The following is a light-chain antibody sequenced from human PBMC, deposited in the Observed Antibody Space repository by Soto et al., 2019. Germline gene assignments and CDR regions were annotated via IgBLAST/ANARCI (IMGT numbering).Light chain of an antibody. CDR3: QQLYSFPLT. CDR1: QDFSNF. Sequence: DIQMTQSPSTLPASIGDRVTITCRASQDFSNFLAWYQQKPGRAPKLLMYDASTLQSGVPSRFSGSGSGTEFTLTISSLQPEDFATYYCQQLYSFPLTFGGGTKV. V-gene: IGKV1-9*01. CDR2: DAS. J-gene: IGKJ4*01.